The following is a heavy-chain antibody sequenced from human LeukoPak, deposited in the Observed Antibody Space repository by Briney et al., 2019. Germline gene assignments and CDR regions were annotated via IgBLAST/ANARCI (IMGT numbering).Heavy chain of an antibody. CDR3: ARGDYYDSSGYLD. Sequence: ASVKVSCKASGYTFTSYGISWVRQAPGQGLEWMGRIIPILGIANYAQKFQGRVTITADKSTSTAYMELSSLRSEDTAVYYCARGDYYDSSGYLDWGQGTLVTVSS. V-gene: IGHV1-69*04. D-gene: IGHD3-22*01. CDR1: GYTFTSYG. CDR2: IIPILGIA. J-gene: IGHJ4*02.